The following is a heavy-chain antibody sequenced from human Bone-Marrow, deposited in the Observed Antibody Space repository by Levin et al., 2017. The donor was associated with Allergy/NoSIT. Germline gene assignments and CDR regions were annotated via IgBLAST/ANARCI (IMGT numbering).Heavy chain of an antibody. D-gene: IGHD3-10*01. V-gene: IGHV4-61*01. J-gene: IGHJ6*02. CDR1: GGSVFSGSYY. CDR3: ARVLIRAQGGSKYSYGVDV. Sequence: SETLSLTCTVSGGSVFSGSYYWSWIRQPPGKGLEYIGYVCYSGSTNYNPSLKSRVTISMDTSKNQLSLKLSSVSAADTAVYYCARVLIRAQGGSKYSYGVDVWGQGTAVTVSS. CDR2: VCYSGST.